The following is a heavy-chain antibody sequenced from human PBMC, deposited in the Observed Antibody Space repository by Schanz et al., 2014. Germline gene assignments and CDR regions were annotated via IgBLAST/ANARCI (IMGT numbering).Heavy chain of an antibody. CDR2: ISRDGTTS. V-gene: IGHV3-48*03. Sequence: EVQLVESGGGLVQPGGSLRLSCSASGFAFSNYAMHWVRQAPGKGLEWLSYISRDGTTSYYADSVKGRFTISRDNAKNSLYLEMTSLRGEDTAVYYCARENLNWEAFDIWGQGTVVTVSS. CDR3: ARENLNWEAFDI. J-gene: IGHJ3*02. D-gene: IGHD7-27*01. CDR1: GFAFSNYA.